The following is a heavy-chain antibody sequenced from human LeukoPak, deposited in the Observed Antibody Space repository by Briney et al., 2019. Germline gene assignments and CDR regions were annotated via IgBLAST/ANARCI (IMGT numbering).Heavy chain of an antibody. V-gene: IGHV3-74*01. CDR3: ARRGSCGGDCWYYYGMDV. CDR2: INSDGSST. CDR1: GFTFSSYW. J-gene: IGHJ6*02. Sequence: GGSLRLSCAASGFTFSSYWMPWVRQAPGKGLVWVSRINSDGSSTSYADSVKGRFTISRDNAKNTLYLQMNSPRAEDTAVYYCARRGSCGGDCWYYYGMDVWGQGTTVTVSS. D-gene: IGHD2-21*02.